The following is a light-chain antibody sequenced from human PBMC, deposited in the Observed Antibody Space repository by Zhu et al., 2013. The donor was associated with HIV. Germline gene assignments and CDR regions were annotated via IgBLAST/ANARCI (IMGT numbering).Light chain of an antibody. Sequence: EILMTQSPVTLSVSPGERATLSCGASQTVNSNLAWYQQRPGQVPRLVIYSASTRATGIPPRFSGSGSGTDFTLTISRLEPEDFAVYYCQQYGSSPRTFGQGTKVEIK. V-gene: IGKV3-20*01. J-gene: IGKJ1*01. CDR3: QQYGSSPRT. CDR2: SAS. CDR1: QTVNSN.